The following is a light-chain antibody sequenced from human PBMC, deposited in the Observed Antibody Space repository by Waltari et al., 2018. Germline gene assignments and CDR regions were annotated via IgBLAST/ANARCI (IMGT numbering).Light chain of an antibody. Sequence: EVVMTQSPATLSVSPGERATLSCGASRSVSSNLAWYQRKPGQPPRLLIYGSSARATGIPARFSGSGSGTEFTRTISSLQSEDFGVYYCQQYNDWPPRYTFGQGTKLEIK. V-gene: IGKV3-15*01. J-gene: IGKJ2*01. CDR2: GSS. CDR3: QQYNDWPPRYT. CDR1: RSVSSN.